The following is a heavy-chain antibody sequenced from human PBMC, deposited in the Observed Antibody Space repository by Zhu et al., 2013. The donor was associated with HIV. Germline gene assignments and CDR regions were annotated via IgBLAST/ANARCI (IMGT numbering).Heavy chain of an antibody. CDR3: AVVDIVVVPAAIHYYGMDV. Sequence: QVQLVQSGAEVKKPGSSVKVSCKASGGTFSSYAISRVRQAPGQGLEWMGGIIPIFGTANYAQKFQGRVTITADESTSTAYMELSSLRSEDTAVYYCAVVDIVVVPAAIHYYGMDVWGQGTTVTVSS. V-gene: IGHV1-69*01. J-gene: IGHJ6*02. CDR1: GGTFSSYA. D-gene: IGHD2-2*03. CDR2: IIPIFGTA.